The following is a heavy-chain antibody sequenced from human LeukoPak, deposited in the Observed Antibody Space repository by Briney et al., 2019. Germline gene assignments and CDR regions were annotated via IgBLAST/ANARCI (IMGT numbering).Heavy chain of an antibody. Sequence: ASVKVSCKVSGYTLTELSMHWVRQAPGKGLEWVGRFDPEDGETIYAQKFQGRVTMTEDTSTNTAYMELSSLRSEDTAVYYCATQQLVRFVLRFQHWGQGTLVTVSS. V-gene: IGHV1-24*01. J-gene: IGHJ1*01. CDR3: ATQQLVRFVLRFQH. D-gene: IGHD6-13*01. CDR1: GYTLTELS. CDR2: FDPEDGET.